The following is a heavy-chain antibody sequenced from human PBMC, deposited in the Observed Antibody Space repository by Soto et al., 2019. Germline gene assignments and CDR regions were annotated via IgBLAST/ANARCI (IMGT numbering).Heavy chain of an antibody. Sequence: SETLSLTCTVSGGSVSSGGSYWSWIRQPPGKRLEWIGYIYYTGSSNYNPSLKSRVTMSVDTAKNQFSLNLSSVTAADTAVYYCGREDSLWGQGTLVTVSS. CDR3: GREDSL. CDR2: IYYTGSS. J-gene: IGHJ4*02. V-gene: IGHV4-61*08. CDR1: GGSVSSGGSY.